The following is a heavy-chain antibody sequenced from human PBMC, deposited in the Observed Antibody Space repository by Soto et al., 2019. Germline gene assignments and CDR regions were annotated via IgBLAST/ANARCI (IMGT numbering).Heavy chain of an antibody. J-gene: IGHJ5*02. CDR1: GYTFTSYG. Sequence: GASVKVSCKASGYTFTSYGISWVRQAPGQGLEWMGWISAYNGNTNYAQKLQGRVTMTTDTSTSTAYMELRSLRSDGTAVYYCARAEYCGGDCYPRFDPWGQGTLVTVSS. D-gene: IGHD2-21*02. CDR3: ARAEYCGGDCYPRFDP. CDR2: ISAYNGNT. V-gene: IGHV1-18*01.